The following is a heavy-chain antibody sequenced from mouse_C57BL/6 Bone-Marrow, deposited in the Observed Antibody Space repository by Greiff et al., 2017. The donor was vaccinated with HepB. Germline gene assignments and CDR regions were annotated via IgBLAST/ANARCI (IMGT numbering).Heavy chain of an antibody. V-gene: IGHV2-2*01. J-gene: IGHJ4*01. CDR1: GFSLTSYG. Sequence: VQLQQSGPGLVQPSQSLSITCTVSGFSLTSYGVHWVRQSPGKGLEWLGVIWSGGSTDYNAAFISRLSISKDNSKSQVFFKMNSLQADDTAIYYCARFYYSNPYAMDYWGQGTSVTVSS. D-gene: IGHD2-5*01. CDR3: ARFYYSNPYAMDY. CDR2: IWSGGST.